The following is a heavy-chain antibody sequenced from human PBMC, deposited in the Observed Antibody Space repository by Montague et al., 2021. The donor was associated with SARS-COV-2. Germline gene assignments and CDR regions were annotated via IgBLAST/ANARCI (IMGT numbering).Heavy chain of an antibody. CDR3: GRVILSAPSNPFDC. J-gene: IGHJ4*02. D-gene: IGHD2-15*01. V-gene: IGHV4-39*07. CDR2: MYYRGST. Sequence: SETLSLTCTVSGGSISSYHHYWGWIRQPPGKRLRWTGAMYYRGSTWLNPSLKSRVTISVDTSKNQLSLNLRSVTAADTAVYFCGRVILSAPSNPFDCWGPGTLVTISS. CDR1: GGSISSYHHY.